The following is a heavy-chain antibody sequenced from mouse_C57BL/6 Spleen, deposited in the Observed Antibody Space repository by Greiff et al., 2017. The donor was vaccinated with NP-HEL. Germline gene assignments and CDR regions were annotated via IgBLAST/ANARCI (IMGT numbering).Heavy chain of an antibody. Sequence: VQLQQPGAELVRPGSSVKLSCKASGYTFTSYWMHWVKQRPIQGLEWIGNIDPSDSETHYNQKFKDKATLTVYKSSSTAYMQLSSLTSEDSAVYYCARDSNYLDYWGQGTTLTVSS. D-gene: IGHD2-5*01. CDR2: IDPSDSET. V-gene: IGHV1-52*01. J-gene: IGHJ2*01. CDR3: ARDSNYLDY. CDR1: GYTFTSYW.